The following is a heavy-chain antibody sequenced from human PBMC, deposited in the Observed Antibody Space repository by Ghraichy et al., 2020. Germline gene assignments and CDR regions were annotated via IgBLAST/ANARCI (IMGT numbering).Heavy chain of an antibody. Sequence: GESLNISCAVSGFTFSRYGMHWVRQAPGKGLEWVAVTSYDGSDKNFADSVKGRFTISRDNSKNMLYLQMSSLRAEDTAVYFCAKERESSGYYSFRGDYYGMDDWGQGTPVTVSS. CDR3: AKERESSGYYSFRGDYYGMDD. J-gene: IGHJ6*02. CDR2: TSYDGSDK. CDR1: GFTFSRYG. D-gene: IGHD3-22*01. V-gene: IGHV3-30*18.